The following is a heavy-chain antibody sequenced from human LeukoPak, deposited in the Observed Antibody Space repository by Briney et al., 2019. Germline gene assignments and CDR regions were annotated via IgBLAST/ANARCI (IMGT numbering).Heavy chain of an antibody. D-gene: IGHD5-24*01. CDR3: AKDRQRWLQWYFDY. CDR2: ISGSGGST. V-gene: IGHV3-23*01. CDR1: GFTFSSYA. J-gene: IGHJ4*02. Sequence: GGSLRLXCAASGFTFSSYAMSWVRQAPGKGLEWVSAISGSGGSTYYADSVKGRFTISRDNSKNTLYLQMNSLRAEDTAVYYCAKDRQRWLQWYFDYRGQGTLVTVSS.